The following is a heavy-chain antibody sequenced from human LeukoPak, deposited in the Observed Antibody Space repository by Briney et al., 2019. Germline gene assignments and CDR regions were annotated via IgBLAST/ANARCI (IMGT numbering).Heavy chain of an antibody. V-gene: IGHV4-34*01. CDR1: GGSFSGYY. D-gene: IGHD1-1*01. CDR3: ARGLRYNQRGYYYYYMDV. CDR2: INHSGST. J-gene: IGHJ6*03. Sequence: SETLSLTCAVYGGSFSGYYWSWIRQPPGKGLEWIGEINHSGSTNYNPSLKSRVTISVDTSKNQFSLKLSSVTAADTAVYHCARGLRYNQRGYYYYYMDVWGKGTTVTVSS.